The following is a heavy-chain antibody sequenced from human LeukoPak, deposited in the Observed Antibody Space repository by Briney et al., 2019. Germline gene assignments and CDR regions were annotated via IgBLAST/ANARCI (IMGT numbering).Heavy chain of an antibody. V-gene: IGHV3-21*01. Sequence: GGSLRLSCAASGFIFSSYTMNWVRQAPGKGLEWVSSISGTSSYIFYSDSVKGRFTISRDNAKNSLYLQLNSLRAEDTAVYYCARDSPSGFFDSWGQGTLVTVSS. CDR3: ARDSPSGFFDS. J-gene: IGHJ4*02. CDR1: GFIFSSYT. CDR2: ISGTSSYI. D-gene: IGHD3-10*01.